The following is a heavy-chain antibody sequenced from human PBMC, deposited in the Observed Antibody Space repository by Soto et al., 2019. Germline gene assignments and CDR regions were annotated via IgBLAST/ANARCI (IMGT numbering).Heavy chain of an antibody. CDR1: GGSISIDDYY. CDR3: ARAYWYDNSGNSFNY. Sequence: SETLSLTCTVSGGSISIDDYYWSCIRQPPGKGLEWIGYIYYSGSTDYNPSLKRRTSISVDTSKNEFSLRLNSVTVADTAVYYCARAYWYDNSGNSFNYWGQGTLVTVSS. D-gene: IGHD3-22*01. J-gene: IGHJ4*02. CDR2: IYYSGST. V-gene: IGHV4-30-4*01.